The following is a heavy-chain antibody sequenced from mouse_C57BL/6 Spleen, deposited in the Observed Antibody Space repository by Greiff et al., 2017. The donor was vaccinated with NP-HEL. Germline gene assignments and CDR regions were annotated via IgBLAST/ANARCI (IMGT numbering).Heavy chain of an antibody. CDR3: ARRALGYYGSSSQYFDV. D-gene: IGHD1-1*01. V-gene: IGHV8-12*01. Sequence: QVTLKESGPGILQSSQTLSLTCSSSGFSLSTSGMGVSWIRQPSGKGLEWLAHIYWDDDKRYNPSLKSRLTISKDTSRNQVFLKITSVDTADTATYDCARRALGYYGSSSQYFDVWGTGTTVTVSS. CDR2: IYWDDDK. J-gene: IGHJ1*03. CDR1: GFSLSTSGMG.